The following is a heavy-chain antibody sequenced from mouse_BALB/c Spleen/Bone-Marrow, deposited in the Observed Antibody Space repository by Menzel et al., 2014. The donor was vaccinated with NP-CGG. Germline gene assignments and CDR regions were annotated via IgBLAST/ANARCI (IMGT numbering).Heavy chain of an antibody. V-gene: IGHV4-1*02. Sequence: EVKLMESGGGLVQPGGSLKLSCAASGFDFSRYWMTWVRQAPGKGLEWIGEINPDSRTINYTPSLKDKFIISRDNAKNTLYLQISKVRSENTTLYYCARPGYYDYQNVWGAGTTVTVSS. D-gene: IGHD1-2*01. CDR3: ARPGYYDYQNV. CDR1: GFDFSRYW. CDR2: INPDSRTI. J-gene: IGHJ1*01.